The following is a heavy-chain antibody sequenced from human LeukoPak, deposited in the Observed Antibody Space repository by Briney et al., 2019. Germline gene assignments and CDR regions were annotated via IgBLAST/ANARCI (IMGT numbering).Heavy chain of an antibody. CDR1: GGSISSSSYY. D-gene: IGHD4-23*01. Sequence: PSETLSLTCTVSGGSISSSSYYWGWIRQPPGKGLEWIGSIYYSGSTYYNPSLKSRVTISVDTSKNQFSLKLSSVTAADTAVYYCARHTGTTVVTARAFDIWGQGTMVTVSS. J-gene: IGHJ3*02. CDR3: ARHTGTTVVTARAFDI. CDR2: IYYSGST. V-gene: IGHV4-39*01.